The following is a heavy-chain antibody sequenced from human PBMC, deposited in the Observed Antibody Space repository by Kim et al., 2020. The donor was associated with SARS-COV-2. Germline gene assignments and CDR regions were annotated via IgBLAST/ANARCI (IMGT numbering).Heavy chain of an antibody. V-gene: IGHV3-21*01. CDR3: ARDLWDILTGQLGYYYGMDV. CDR1: GFTFSSYS. CDR2: ISSSSSYI. J-gene: IGHJ6*02. Sequence: GGSLRLSCAASGFTFSSYSMNWVRQAPGKGLEWVSSISSSSSYIYYADSVKGRFTISRDNAKNSLYLQMNSLRAEDTAVYYCARDLWDILTGQLGYYYGMDVWGQGTTVTVSS. D-gene: IGHD3-9*01.